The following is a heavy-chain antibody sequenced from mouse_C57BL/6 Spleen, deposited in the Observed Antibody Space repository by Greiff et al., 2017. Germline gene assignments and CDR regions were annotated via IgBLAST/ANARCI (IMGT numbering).Heavy chain of an antibody. CDR2: IYPGDGDT. Sequence: LVESGAELVKPGASVKISCKASGYAFSSYWMNWVKQRPGKGLEWIGQIYPGDGDTNYNGKFKGKATLTADKSSSTAYMQLSSLTSEDSAVYFCARDYGSVFDYWGQGTTLTVSS. CDR3: ARDYGSVFDY. CDR1: GYAFSSYW. D-gene: IGHD1-1*01. V-gene: IGHV1-80*01. J-gene: IGHJ2*01.